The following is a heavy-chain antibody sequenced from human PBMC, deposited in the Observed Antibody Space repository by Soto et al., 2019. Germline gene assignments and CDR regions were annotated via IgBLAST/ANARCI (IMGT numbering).Heavy chain of an antibody. D-gene: IGHD6-13*01. J-gene: IGHJ5*02. CDR2: INHSGST. V-gene: IGHV4-34*01. CDR1: GGSFSGYY. CDR3: ARRTGYSSSWPRFDP. Sequence: LSLTCAVYGGSFSGYYWSWIRQPPGKGLEWIGEINHSGSTNYNPSLKSRVTISVDTSENQFSLKLSSVTAADTAVYYCARRTGYSSSWPRFDPWGQGTLVTVSS.